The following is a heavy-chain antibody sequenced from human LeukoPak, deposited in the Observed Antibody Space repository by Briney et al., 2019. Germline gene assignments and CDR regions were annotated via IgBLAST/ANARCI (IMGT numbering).Heavy chain of an antibody. CDR3: ARDPGIAAAGNF. Sequence: SETLSLTCAVYGGSFSGYYWSWIRQPPGKGLEWIGEINHSGSTNYNPSLKSRVTISVDTSKNQFSLKLSSVTAADTAVYYCARDPGIAAAGNFWGQGTLVTVSS. D-gene: IGHD6-13*01. J-gene: IGHJ4*02. CDR1: GGSFSGYY. V-gene: IGHV4-34*01. CDR2: INHSGST.